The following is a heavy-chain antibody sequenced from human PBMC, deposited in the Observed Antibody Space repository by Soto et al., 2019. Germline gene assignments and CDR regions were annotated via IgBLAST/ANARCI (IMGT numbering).Heavy chain of an antibody. CDR2: ISWNSGSI. D-gene: IGHD6-19*01. V-gene: IGHV3-9*01. CDR3: AKDNEQWLVRGAFDI. Sequence: EVQLVESGGGLVQPGRSLRLSCAASGFTFDDYAMHWVRQGPGKGLEWVSGISWNSGSIGYADSVKGRFTISRDNAXXSLYLQMNSLRAEDTALYYCAKDNEQWLVRGAFDIWGQGTMVTVSS. J-gene: IGHJ3*02. CDR1: GFTFDDYA.